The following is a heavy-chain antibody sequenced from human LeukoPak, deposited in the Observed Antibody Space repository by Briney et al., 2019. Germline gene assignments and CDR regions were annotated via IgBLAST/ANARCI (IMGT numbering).Heavy chain of an antibody. D-gene: IGHD3-3*01. CDR2: ITAYNDNT. J-gene: IGHJ4*02. CDR3: AAGITIFGVASI. CDR1: GYTFTSYG. V-gene: IGHV1-18*01. Sequence: ASVKVSCKASGYTFTSYGISWVRQAPGQGLEWMGWITAYNDNTYYAQKLQGRVTMTTDTSTSTAYMELRSLRSDDTAVYYCAAGITIFGVASIWGQGTLVTVSS.